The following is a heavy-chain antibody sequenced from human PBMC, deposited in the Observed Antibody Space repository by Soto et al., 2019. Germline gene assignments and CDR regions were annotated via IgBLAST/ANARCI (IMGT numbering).Heavy chain of an antibody. J-gene: IGHJ4*02. Sequence: GGSLRLSCAASGFTFSSYAMSWVRQAPGKGLEWVSATSGSGGSTYYADSVKGRFTISRDNSKNTLYLQMNSLRAEDTAVYYCAKKRILTGYNYFDYWGQGTLVTVSS. V-gene: IGHV3-23*01. CDR1: GFTFSSYA. D-gene: IGHD3-9*01. CDR3: AKKRILTGYNYFDY. CDR2: TSGSGGST.